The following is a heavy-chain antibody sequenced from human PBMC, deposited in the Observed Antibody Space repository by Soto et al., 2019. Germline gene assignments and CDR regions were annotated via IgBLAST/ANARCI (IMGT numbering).Heavy chain of an antibody. Sequence: PSETLSLTCTVSGGSISSSSYYWGWIRQPPGKGLEWIGSIYYSGTTYYNPSLKSRVTISVDTSKNPFSLKLSSVTAADTAVYYCARHRXYYDILTGYNTELNFDYWGQGTQVTVSS. CDR1: GGSISSSSYY. J-gene: IGHJ4*02. V-gene: IGHV4-39*01. CDR3: ARHRXYYDILTGYNTELNFDY. CDR2: IYYSGTT. D-gene: IGHD3-9*01.